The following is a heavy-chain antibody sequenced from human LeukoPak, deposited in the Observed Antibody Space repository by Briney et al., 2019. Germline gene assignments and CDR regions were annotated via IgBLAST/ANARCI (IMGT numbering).Heavy chain of an antibody. CDR2: ISGDGGST. D-gene: IGHD1-26*01. Sequence: GGSLRLSCAASGFTFDDYAMHWVRQAPGKGLEWVSLISGDGGSTYYADSVKVRFTISRDNSKNSLYLQMNSLRTEDTALYYCAKLFGVGAPEQFDYWGQGTLVTVSS. CDR3: AKLFGVGAPEQFDY. J-gene: IGHJ4*02. V-gene: IGHV3-43*02. CDR1: GFTFDDYA.